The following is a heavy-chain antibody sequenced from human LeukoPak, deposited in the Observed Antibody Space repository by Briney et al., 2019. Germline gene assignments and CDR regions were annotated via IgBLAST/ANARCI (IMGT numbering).Heavy chain of an antibody. CDR3: ARVRSVGGNPHAFNI. CDR1: GFTFSRYT. J-gene: IGHJ3*02. D-gene: IGHD4-23*01. CDR2: ISSNGYYV. V-gene: IGHV3-21*01. Sequence: GGSLRLSCAPSGFTFSRYTMNWVRQAPGKGLEWVSSISSNGYYVYQADSVKGRFTISRDNAKTSLYLQMNSLRVEDTALYYCARVRSVGGNPHAFNIWGQGTMVTVSS.